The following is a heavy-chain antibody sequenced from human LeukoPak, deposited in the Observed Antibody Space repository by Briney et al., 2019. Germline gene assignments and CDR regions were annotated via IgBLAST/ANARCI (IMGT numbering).Heavy chain of an antibody. CDR2: IAYDGSRA. CDR3: TRYNNDHFDY. CDR1: GFTFGGYG. J-gene: IGHJ4*02. Sequence: GRSLRLSCAGSGFTFGGYGMHWFRQTPGKGLEWVAVIAYDGSRAFYADSVKGRFTISRDNSRNTMSVQMDDLRAEDTAVYYCTRYNNDHFDYWGQGTLVTVSS. D-gene: IGHD1-14*01. V-gene: IGHV3-33*01.